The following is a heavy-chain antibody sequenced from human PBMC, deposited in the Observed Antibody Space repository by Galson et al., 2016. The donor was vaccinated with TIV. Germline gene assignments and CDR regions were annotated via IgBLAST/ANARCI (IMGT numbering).Heavy chain of an antibody. V-gene: IGHV1-8*02. CDR2: MNPNSGNT. Sequence: SVKVSCKASGYTFTGYYIHWVRQAPGQGLEWMGWMNPNSGNTGYAQKFRGRVTMTRNTSVRTAYMELSSLRSEDTAVYYCARSGDYGDYWGRERWSPSPQ. D-gene: IGHD4-17*01. CDR3: ARSGDYGDY. CDR1: GYTFTGYY. J-gene: IGHJ4*02.